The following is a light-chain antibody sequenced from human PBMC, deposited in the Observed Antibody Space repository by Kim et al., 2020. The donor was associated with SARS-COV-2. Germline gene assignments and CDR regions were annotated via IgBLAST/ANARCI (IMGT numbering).Light chain of an antibody. V-gene: IGLV3-1*01. Sequence: SYELTQQPSVSVSPGQTASITCSGDKLGDKYACWYQQKPGQSPVLVIYQDSKRPSGIPERFSGSNSGNTATLTISGTQAMDEADYYCQAWDSSTAFFFG. CDR3: QAWDSSTAFF. J-gene: IGLJ1*01. CDR1: KLGDKY. CDR2: QDS.